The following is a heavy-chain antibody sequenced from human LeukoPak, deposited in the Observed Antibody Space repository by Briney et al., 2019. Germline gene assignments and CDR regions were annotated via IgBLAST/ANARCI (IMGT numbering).Heavy chain of an antibody. Sequence: PGGPLRLSCAASGFTFSSYSMNWVRQAPGKGLEWVSSISSSSSYIYYADSVKGRFTISRDNAKNSLYLQMNSLRAEDTAVYYCARDRTGHNWFDPWGQGTLVTVSS. V-gene: IGHV3-21*01. CDR1: GFTFSSYS. CDR3: ARDRTGHNWFDP. CDR2: ISSSSSYI. J-gene: IGHJ5*02. D-gene: IGHD1-1*01.